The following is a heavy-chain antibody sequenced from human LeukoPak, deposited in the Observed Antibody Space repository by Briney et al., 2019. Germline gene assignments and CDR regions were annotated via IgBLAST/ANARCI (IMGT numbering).Heavy chain of an antibody. CDR2: ILGSGRSA. J-gene: IGHJ4*02. Sequence: GGSLRLSCAASGFTFNNYAMSWVRQAPGKGLEWVSAILGSGRSAYYADSVKGRFTIPRDNSKNSLFLQMNSLRVEDTALYYCSKWGDYDVLTGYYDSDFWGQGTPVTVSA. CDR3: SKWGDYDVLTGYYDSDF. CDR1: GFTFNNYA. D-gene: IGHD3-9*01. V-gene: IGHV3-23*01.